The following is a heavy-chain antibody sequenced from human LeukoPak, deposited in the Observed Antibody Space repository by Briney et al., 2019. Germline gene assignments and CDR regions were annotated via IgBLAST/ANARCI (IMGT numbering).Heavy chain of an antibody. D-gene: IGHD2/OR15-2a*01. V-gene: IGHV3-23*01. CDR1: GFTFGTYA. CDR2: ISASGGST. J-gene: IGHJ6*02. CDR3: ARDFGPHSNGMDV. Sequence: GGSLRLSCAASGFTFGTYAMSWVRQAPGKGLEWVSTISASGGSTYYADSVKGRFTISRDNSKNTLYLQMNSLRAEDTAVYYCARDFGPHSNGMDVWGQGTTVTVSS.